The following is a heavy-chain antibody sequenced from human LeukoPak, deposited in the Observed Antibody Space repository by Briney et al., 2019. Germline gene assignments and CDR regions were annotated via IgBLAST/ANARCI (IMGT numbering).Heavy chain of an antibody. CDR2: ISAYSGNT. D-gene: IGHD3-3*01. CDR3: ARELLYDTGAY. J-gene: IGHJ4*02. V-gene: IGHV1-18*01. Sequence: ASVKVSCKASGDTFTSHGISWVRRAPGQGLEWMGWISAYSGNTNYAQKLQGRVTMTTDTSTNTAYMELRSLRSDDTAVYYCARELLYDTGAYWGQGTVVTVSS. CDR1: GDTFTSHG.